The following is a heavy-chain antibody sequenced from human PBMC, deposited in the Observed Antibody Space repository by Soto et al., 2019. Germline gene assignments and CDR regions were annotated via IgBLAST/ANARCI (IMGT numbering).Heavy chain of an antibody. Sequence: SETLSLTCTVSGGSISSGGYYWSWIRQHPGKGLEWIGYIYYSGSTYYNPSLKSRVTISVDTSKNQFSLKLSSVTAADTAVYYCARVGIAAAGIVGWFDPWGQGTLVTVSS. V-gene: IGHV4-31*03. CDR2: IYYSGST. J-gene: IGHJ5*02. CDR3: ARVGIAAAGIVGWFDP. CDR1: GGSISSGGYY. D-gene: IGHD6-13*01.